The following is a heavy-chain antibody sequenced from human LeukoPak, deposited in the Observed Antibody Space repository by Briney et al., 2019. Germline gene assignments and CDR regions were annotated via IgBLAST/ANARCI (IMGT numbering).Heavy chain of an antibody. J-gene: IGHJ4*02. CDR3: TTIKRGDIFGYFDF. Sequence: SEILSLTCTVSGGSMTTHHWNWIRQTPGKGLEWIGYVFDSGRTKVNPSLTSRVTLSTDTSKNQLSLRLSSVTAADTAVYYCTTIKRGDIFGYFDFWGQGILVTVSS. CDR2: VFDSGRT. D-gene: IGHD5-18*01. V-gene: IGHV4-59*11. CDR1: GGSMTTHH.